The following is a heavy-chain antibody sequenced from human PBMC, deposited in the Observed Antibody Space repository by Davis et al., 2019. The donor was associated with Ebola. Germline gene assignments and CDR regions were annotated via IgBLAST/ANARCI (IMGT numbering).Heavy chain of an antibody. V-gene: IGHV3-74*01. CDR1: GFTFSSYW. CDR2: INRDGSST. J-gene: IGHJ4*02. D-gene: IGHD2-15*01. Sequence: GESLKISCAASGFTFSSYWMHWVRQAPGKGLVWVSRINRDGSSTNYADSVKGRFTISRDNAKNTLYLQMNSLRADDTALYHCARLGYCSGGSCFYLDYWGQGTLVTVSS. CDR3: ARLGYCSGGSCFYLDY.